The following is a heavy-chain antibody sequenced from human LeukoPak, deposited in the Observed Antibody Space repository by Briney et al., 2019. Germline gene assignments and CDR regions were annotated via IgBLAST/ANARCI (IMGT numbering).Heavy chain of an antibody. V-gene: IGHV1-2*02. D-gene: IGHD5-12*01. CDR3: AREIVATIGGAFDI. CDR1: GYTFNDYY. J-gene: IGHJ3*02. CDR2: INPHSGGT. Sequence: ASVKVSCKASGYTFNDYYLHWVRQAPGHGLEWMGWINPHSGGTHYAQKFQGRVTMTRDTSISTAYMELSSLRSDDTAVYFCAREIVATIGGAFDIWGQGTMVTVSS.